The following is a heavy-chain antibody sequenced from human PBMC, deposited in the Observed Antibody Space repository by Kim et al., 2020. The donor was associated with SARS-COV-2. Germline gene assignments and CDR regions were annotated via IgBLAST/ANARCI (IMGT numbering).Heavy chain of an antibody. D-gene: IGHD2-2*01. Sequence: GGSLRLSCAASGFTFSSYWMSWVRQAPGKGLEWVANIKQDGSEKYYVDSVKGRFTISRDNAKNSLYLQMNSLRAEDTAVYYCARDVGARCSSTSCYGDAFDIWGQGTMVTVSS. CDR3: ARDVGARCSSTSCYGDAFDI. CDR2: IKQDGSEK. J-gene: IGHJ3*02. CDR1: GFTFSSYW. V-gene: IGHV3-7*03.